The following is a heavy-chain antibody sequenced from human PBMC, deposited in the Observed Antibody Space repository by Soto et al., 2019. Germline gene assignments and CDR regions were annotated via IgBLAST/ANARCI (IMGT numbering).Heavy chain of an antibody. CDR3: ARQGYCSSTSCYRKANWFDP. J-gene: IGHJ5*02. CDR2: IYYSGST. CDR1: GVSSSSGFYY. V-gene: IGHV4-39*01. Sequence: SVTLSLTCPVSGVSSSSGFYYWSWIRQHPGKGLEWIGYIYYSGSTYYNPSLKSRVTISVDTSKNQFSLKLSSVTAADTAVYYCARQGYCSSTSCYRKANWFDPWGQGTLVTVSS. D-gene: IGHD2-2*02.